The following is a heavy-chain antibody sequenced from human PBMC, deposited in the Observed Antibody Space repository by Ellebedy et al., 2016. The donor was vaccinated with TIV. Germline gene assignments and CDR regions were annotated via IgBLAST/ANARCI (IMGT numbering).Heavy chain of an antibody. D-gene: IGHD3-9*01. V-gene: IGHV3-30*04. J-gene: IGHJ4*02. Sequence: GGSLRLXCAASGFAFNTFSMHWVRQPPGKGLEWVAVISSAGKYKFYTASVKGRFTISRDFSQNTLYLQMESLRVEDTAVYFCARGTYHNILTGYYTDPFDSWGQGTLVTVSS. CDR2: ISSAGKYK. CDR3: ARGTYHNILTGYYTDPFDS. CDR1: GFAFNTFS.